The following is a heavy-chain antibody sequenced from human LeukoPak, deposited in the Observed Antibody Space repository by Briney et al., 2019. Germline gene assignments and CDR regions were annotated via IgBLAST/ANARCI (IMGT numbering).Heavy chain of an antibody. CDR2: IYDSGST. V-gene: IGHV4-39*01. CDR3: ARNRAKTPDY. CDR1: GGSIRSSYYY. J-gene: IGHJ4*02. Sequence: SETLSLTCTVSGGSIRSSYYYWGWIRQPPGKGLEWIGSIYDSGSTYYNPSLKSRVTISEDTSKNQFSLKLNSVTAADTAVYYCARNRAKTPDYWGQGTLVTVSS.